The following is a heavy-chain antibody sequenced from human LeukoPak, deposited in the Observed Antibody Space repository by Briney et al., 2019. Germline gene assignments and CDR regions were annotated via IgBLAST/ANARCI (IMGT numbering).Heavy chain of an antibody. J-gene: IGHJ4*02. CDR1: DRSISRNSYY. CDR3: ARHSPNSAMIVVVSEHYLDY. V-gene: IGHV4-39*01. Sequence: NHSLTRTVSDRSISRNSYYSGWIRHPPGKRLEWIGSIYYSESTYYNPSLKSRVTLSVDTSKHQFSLKLRSVTAADTAVYYCARHSPNSAMIVVVSEHYLDYRRQGTLATVSS. CDR2: IYYSEST. D-gene: IGHD3-22*01.